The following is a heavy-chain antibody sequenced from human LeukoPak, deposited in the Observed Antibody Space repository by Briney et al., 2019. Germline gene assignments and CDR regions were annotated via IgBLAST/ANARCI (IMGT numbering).Heavy chain of an antibody. D-gene: IGHD1-14*01. V-gene: IGHV1-8*03. Sequence: ASVKVSCKASGYTFNSYDINWVRQASGQGLEWMGWMNPNSGNTGYAQKFQGRVTITRNTSISTAYMELSSLRSEDTAVYYCARQEEPGVWFDPWGQGTLVTVSS. CDR2: MNPNSGNT. CDR1: GYTFNSYD. J-gene: IGHJ5*02. CDR3: ARQEEPGVWFDP.